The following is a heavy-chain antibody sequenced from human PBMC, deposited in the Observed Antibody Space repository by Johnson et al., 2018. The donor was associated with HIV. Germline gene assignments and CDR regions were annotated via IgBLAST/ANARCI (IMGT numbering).Heavy chain of an antibody. CDR3: AKDLYSGRLDSSYDI. CDR1: GFTFSSYG. J-gene: IGHJ3*02. Sequence: QVQLVESGGGVVQPGRSLRLSCAASGFTFSSYGIHWVRQAPGKGLEWVAVIWYDGSNKFYADSVRGRFTITRDNSTNTLYLQMNSLRDEDTAVYYCAKDLYSGRLDSSYDIWGQGKMVTVSS. D-gene: IGHD1-26*01. V-gene: IGHV3-33*06. CDR2: IWYDGSNK.